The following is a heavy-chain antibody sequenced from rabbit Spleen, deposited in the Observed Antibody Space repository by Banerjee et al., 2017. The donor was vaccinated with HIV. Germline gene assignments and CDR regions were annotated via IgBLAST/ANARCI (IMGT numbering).Heavy chain of an antibody. CDR1: GSSFSSGYY. J-gene: IGHJ4*01. CDR2: IGTGSGTT. D-gene: IGHD6-1*01. CDR3: ASAYSDIYFDL. V-gene: IGHV1S45*01. Sequence: QEQLEESGGGLVKPGASLTLTCKASGSSFSSGYYMSWVRQAPGKGLEWIGCIGTGSGTTWFANWAKGRFTISKTSSTTVTLQMTSLTAADTATYFCASAYSDIYFDLWGPGTLVTVS.